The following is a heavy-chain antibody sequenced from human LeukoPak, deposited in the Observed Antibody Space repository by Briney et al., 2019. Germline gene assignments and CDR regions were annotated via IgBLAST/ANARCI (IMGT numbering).Heavy chain of an antibody. J-gene: IGHJ6*03. CDR2: IFSSGST. CDR3: ARAASGDAVDYYGSGRRYYSYYMDV. CDR1: GGSINTYSSYY. D-gene: IGHD3-10*01. Sequence: SETLSLTCTVSGGSINTYSSYYWSWIRQPAGKGLEGIGHIFSSGSTNYNPSLKSRVTMSVETSKNPFSLKLNSVTAADTAVYYCARAASGDAVDYYGSGRRYYSYYMDVWGKGTTVTISS. V-gene: IGHV4-4*07.